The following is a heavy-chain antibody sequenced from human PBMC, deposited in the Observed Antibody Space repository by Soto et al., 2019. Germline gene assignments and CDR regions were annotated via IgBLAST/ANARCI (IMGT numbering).Heavy chain of an antibody. D-gene: IGHD2-2*02. CDR3: AREWVPAAIHYYYYGMDV. Sequence: EVQLVESGGGLVKPGESLRLSCAASGFTFSTYSMNWVRQAPGKGLEWVSSISSSSTSIYYIDSVKGRFTISRDNAKNSLYLQMNSLRDEDTAVYYCAREWVPAAIHYYYYGMDVWGQGTTVTVSS. V-gene: IGHV3-21*01. CDR1: GFTFSTYS. CDR2: ISSSSTSI. J-gene: IGHJ6*02.